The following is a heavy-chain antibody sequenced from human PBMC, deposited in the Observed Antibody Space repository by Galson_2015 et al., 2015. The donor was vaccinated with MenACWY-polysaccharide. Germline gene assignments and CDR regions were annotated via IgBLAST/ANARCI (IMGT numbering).Heavy chain of an antibody. CDR3: ASGRAPNGDASLTYFDY. J-gene: IGHJ4*02. Sequence: SLRLSCAASGFTFSNYNMNWVRQAPGKGLEWVSSISSSSSYIYYADSVKSRFTISRDNSRNTLYLQMNSLRVEDTAIYYCASGRAPNGDASLTYFDYWGQGTLVTVSS. CDR2: ISSSSSYI. D-gene: IGHD2-21*02. V-gene: IGHV3-21*01. CDR1: GFTFSNYN.